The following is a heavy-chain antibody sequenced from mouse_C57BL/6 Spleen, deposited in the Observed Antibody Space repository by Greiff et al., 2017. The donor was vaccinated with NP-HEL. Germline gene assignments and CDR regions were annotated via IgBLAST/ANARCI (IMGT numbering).Heavy chain of an antibody. D-gene: IGHD1-1*01. J-gene: IGHJ4*01. CDR2: IRNKANGYTT. CDR1: GFTFTDYY. V-gene: IGHV7-3*01. CDR3: ARSYYYGSSHYAMDY. Sequence: DVMLVESGGGLVQPGGSLSLSCAASGFTFTDYYMSWVRQPPGKALEWLGFIRNKANGYTTEYSASVKGRFTISRDNSQSILYLQMNALRAEDSATYYCARSYYYGSSHYAMDYWGQGTSVTVSS.